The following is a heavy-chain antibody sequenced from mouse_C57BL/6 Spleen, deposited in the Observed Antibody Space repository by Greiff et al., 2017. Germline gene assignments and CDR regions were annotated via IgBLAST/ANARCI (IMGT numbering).Heavy chain of an antibody. CDR1: GFTFSSYA. CDR2: ISDGGSYT. J-gene: IGHJ3*01. CDR3: ARELGQAD. V-gene: IGHV5-4*01. Sequence: EVMLVESGGGLVKPGGSLKLSCAASGFTFSSYAMSWVRQTPEKRLEWVATISDGGSYTYYPDNVKGRFTISRDNAKNNLYLQMSHLKSEDTAMYYGARELGQADWGQGTLVTVSA. D-gene: IGHD3-3*01.